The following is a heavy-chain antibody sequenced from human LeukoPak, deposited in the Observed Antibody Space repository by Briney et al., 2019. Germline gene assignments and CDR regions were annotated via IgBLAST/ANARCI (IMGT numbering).Heavy chain of an antibody. CDR3: ATIPPTNRLVSGDYYYYMDV. CDR1: GYTFTDYY. J-gene: IGHJ6*03. D-gene: IGHD1-14*01. Sequence: ASVKVSCKVSGYTFTDYYMHWVQQAPGKGLEWMGLVDPEDGETIYAEKFQGRVTITADTSTDTAYMELSSLRSEDTAVYYCATIPPTNRLVSGDYYYYMDVWGKGTTVTVSS. V-gene: IGHV1-69-2*01. CDR2: VDPEDGET.